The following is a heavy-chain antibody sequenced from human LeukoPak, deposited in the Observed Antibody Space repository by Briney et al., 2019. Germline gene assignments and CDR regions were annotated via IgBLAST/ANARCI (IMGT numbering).Heavy chain of an antibody. CDR1: GGSVSSYY. V-gene: IGHV4-59*02. D-gene: IGHD4/OR15-4a*01. Sequence: SETLSLTCTVSGGSVSSYYWSWIRQPPGKGLEWIGYIYYSGSTNYNPSLKSRVTISVDTSKNQFSLKLSSVTAADTAVYYCARTDLTGFDYWGQGTLVTVSS. CDR3: ARTDLTGFDY. J-gene: IGHJ4*02. CDR2: IYYSGST.